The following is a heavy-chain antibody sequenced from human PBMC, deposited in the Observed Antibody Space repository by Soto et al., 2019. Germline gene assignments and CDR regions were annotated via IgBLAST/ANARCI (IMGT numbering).Heavy chain of an antibody. J-gene: IGHJ6*02. CDR2: IIPIFGTA. V-gene: IGHV1-69*12. D-gene: IGHD2-2*01. CDR1: GGTFSSYA. CDR3: ARDRKGVVLVPAAMRGGYYYYGMDV. Sequence: QVQLVQSGAEVKKPGSSVKVSCKASGGTFSSYAISWVRQAPGQGLEWMGGIIPIFGTANYAQKFQGRVTITADESTSTAYMELSSLRSEDTAVYYCARDRKGVVLVPAAMRGGYYYYGMDVWGQGTTVTVSS.